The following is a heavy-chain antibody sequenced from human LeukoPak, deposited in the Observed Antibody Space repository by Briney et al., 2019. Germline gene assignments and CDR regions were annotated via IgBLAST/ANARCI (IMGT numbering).Heavy chain of an antibody. J-gene: IGHJ4*02. CDR1: GFTFSHYW. V-gene: IGHV3-23*01. CDR2: ISGSGGST. D-gene: IGHD5-18*01. CDR3: AKEGYSYGQYFQLDY. Sequence: GGSLRLSCVASGFTFSHYWMSWVRQAPGKGLEWVSAISGSGGSTYYADSVKGRFTISRDNSKNTLYLQMNSLRAEDTAVYYCAKEGYSYGQYFQLDYWGQGTLVTVSS.